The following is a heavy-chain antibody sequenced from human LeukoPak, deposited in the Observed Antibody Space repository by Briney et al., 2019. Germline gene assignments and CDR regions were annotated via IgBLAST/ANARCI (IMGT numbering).Heavy chain of an antibody. CDR1: GFTFSSYA. V-gene: IGHV3-23*01. Sequence: GGSPRLSCAASGFTFSSYAMSWVRQAPGKGLEWVSAISGSGGSTYYADSVKGRFTISRDNSKNTLYLQMNSLRAEDTAVYYCAKDPRSPSWFDPWGQGTLVTVSS. J-gene: IGHJ5*02. CDR2: ISGSGGST. D-gene: IGHD3-10*01. CDR3: AKDPRSPSWFDP.